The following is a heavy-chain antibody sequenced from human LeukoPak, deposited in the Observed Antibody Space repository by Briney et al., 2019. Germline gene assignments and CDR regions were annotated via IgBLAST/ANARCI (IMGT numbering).Heavy chain of an antibody. Sequence: PGGSLRLSCAASGFIFSSKSMNWVRQAPGKGLEWVSYISYGSGTIYYADSVKARFTISRDNAKNSLYLQMNSLRDEDTAVYYCARDFSPGQRFYFDYWGQGTLVTVSS. CDR2: ISYGSGTI. CDR3: ARDFSPGQRFYFDY. J-gene: IGHJ4*02. CDR1: GFIFSSKS. V-gene: IGHV3-48*02. D-gene: IGHD6-25*01.